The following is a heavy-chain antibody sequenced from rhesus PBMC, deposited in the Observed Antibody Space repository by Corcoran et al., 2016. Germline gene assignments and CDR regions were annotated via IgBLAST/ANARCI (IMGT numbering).Heavy chain of an antibody. J-gene: IGHJ6*01. CDR3: AKDGGYCSSTYCSSGGYYGLDS. D-gene: IGHD2-15*01. CDR1: GFTFSSYG. CDR2: INSGGGST. V-gene: IGHV3S5*01. Sequence: EVQLVETGGGLVQPGGSLKLSCAASGFTFSSYGMSWVRQAPGKGLEWVSVINSGGGSTYYADSVKGRFTISRDNSKNTLSQQMNSLRAEDTAVYYCAKDGGYCSSTYCSSGGYYGLDSWGQGVVVTVSS.